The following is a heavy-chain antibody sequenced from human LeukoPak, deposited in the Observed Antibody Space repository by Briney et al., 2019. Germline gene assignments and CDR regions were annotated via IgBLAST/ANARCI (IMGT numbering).Heavy chain of an antibody. D-gene: IGHD5-12*01. Sequence: PSQTLSLTCSVSGDSIRSGTYYWSWIRQPAGKGLEWIGRIYTSGSTSYNPSLKSRVTISVDTSKNQFSLKLTSVTAADTDVYYCARGGGATRIDYWGQGTLVTVSS. CDR2: IYTSGST. V-gene: IGHV4-61*02. J-gene: IGHJ4*01. CDR3: ARGGGATRIDY. CDR1: GDSIRSGTYY.